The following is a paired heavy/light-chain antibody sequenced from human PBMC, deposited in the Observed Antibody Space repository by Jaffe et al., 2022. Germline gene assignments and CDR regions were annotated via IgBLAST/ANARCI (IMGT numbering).Light chain of an antibody. CDR2: SNS. CDR1: SSNIGKNT. Sequence: QSVLTQPPSASGTPGQRVTISCSGSSSNIGKNTVSWCQQLPGTAPKLLIYSNSQRPSGVPDRFSGSKSGTSASLAISGLQSEDEADYYCAAWDDSLNAWLFGGGTKLTVL. CDR3: AAWDDSLNAWL. V-gene: IGLV1-44*01. J-gene: IGLJ3*02.
Heavy chain of an antibody. CDR1: GFIFSDYD. J-gene: IGHJ4*02. CDR2: IPIDGRKNDGRKNDGRSK. Sequence: QVQLVVSGGGVVQPGGSLRLSCAASGFIFSDYDMHWVRQAPGKGLEWVAFIPIDGRKNDGRKNDGRSKYYADSVKGRFTISRDNSKNTVYLYMNSLRADDTAVYYCAKGDYWGQGTLVTVSS. CDR3: AKGDY. V-gene: IGHV3-30*02.